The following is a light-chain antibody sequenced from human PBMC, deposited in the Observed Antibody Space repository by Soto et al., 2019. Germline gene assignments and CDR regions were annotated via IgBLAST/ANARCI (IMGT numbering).Light chain of an antibody. CDR1: ESVIDNY. J-gene: IGKJ4*01. CDR2: GAS. CDR3: QQYGSSPLT. V-gene: IGKV3-20*01. Sequence: EIVLTQSPGTLSLSPGERATLSCRASESVIDNYLAWYQQRSGQAPRLVIYGASSRASAVPDRFSGSGSGADFTLTIRRLEPEDFAVYYCQQYGSSPLTFGGWTKVEIK.